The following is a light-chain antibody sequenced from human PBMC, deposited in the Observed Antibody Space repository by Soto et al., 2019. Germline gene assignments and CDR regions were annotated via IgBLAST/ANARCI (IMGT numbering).Light chain of an antibody. Sequence: EIVLTQSPATLSLSPGERATISSRAIQSVSSYLACYQQKPGQAPRLLIYDASNRATGFPARFSGSGSGTDFTLTISSLEPEDFAVYYCQQRSNWPPTFGQGTRWISN. CDR3: QQRSNWPPT. J-gene: IGKJ1*01. V-gene: IGKV3-11*01. CDR2: DAS. CDR1: QSVSSY.